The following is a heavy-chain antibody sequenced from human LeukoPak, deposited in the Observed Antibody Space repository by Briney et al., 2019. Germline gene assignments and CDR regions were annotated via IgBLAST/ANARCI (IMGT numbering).Heavy chain of an antibody. J-gene: IGHJ4*02. CDR1: GFTFSNNA. CDR2: ISASGGTT. CDR3: ATPIRGGGYSRADY. D-gene: IGHD2-21*01. V-gene: IGHV3-23*01. Sequence: TGGSLRLSCEASGFTFSNNAMTWVRQAPGKGLEWVSVISASGGTTDYADSVKGRFTVSRDDSKNILYLQMNSLRADDSAVYYCATPIRGGGYSRADYWGQGTLVTVSS.